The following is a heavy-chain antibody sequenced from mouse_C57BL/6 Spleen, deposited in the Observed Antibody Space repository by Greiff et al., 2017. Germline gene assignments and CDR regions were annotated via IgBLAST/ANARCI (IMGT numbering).Heavy chain of an antibody. CDR1: GYTFTSYG. J-gene: IGHJ4*01. V-gene: IGHV1-81*01. CDR3: ARRTDYAMDY. CDR2: IYPRSGNT. Sequence: QVHVKQSGAELARPGASVKLSCKASGYTFTSYGISWVKQRTGQGLEWIGEIYPRSGNTYYNEKFKGKATLTADKSSSTAYMELRSLTSEDSAVYFCARRTDYAMDYWGQGTSVTVSS.